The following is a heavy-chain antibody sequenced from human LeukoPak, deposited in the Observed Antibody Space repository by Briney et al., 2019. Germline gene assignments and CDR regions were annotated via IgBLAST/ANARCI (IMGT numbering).Heavy chain of an antibody. CDR1: GDSISSNTAA. D-gene: IGHD1-14*01. CDR3: ARTSGYNSLPF. J-gene: IGHJ4*02. Sequence: SQTLSLTCAISGDSISSNTAAWNWITQSPSRGLEWLGMTYYTSNWYKDYADSVKSRITNSPDTSKNQFSLHLNSVTPEDTAMYYCARTSGYNSLPFWGQGTLVTVSS. CDR2: TYYTSNWYK. V-gene: IGHV6-1*01.